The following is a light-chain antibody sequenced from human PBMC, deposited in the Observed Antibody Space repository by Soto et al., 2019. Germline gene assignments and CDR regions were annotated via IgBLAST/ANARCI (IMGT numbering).Light chain of an antibody. J-gene: IGLJ2*01. CDR3: SSYSGSTNLV. CDR1: STNVGGYTY. Sequence: QSALTQPPSASGSPGQSVTISCTGTSTNVGGYTYDSWYQQHPVKAPKLMIYEVSKRPAGVHDRFSGSTSGNTASLTVSGLQAEDEDGYNCSSYSGSTNLVFGGGTKLTVL. CDR2: EVS. V-gene: IGLV2-8*01.